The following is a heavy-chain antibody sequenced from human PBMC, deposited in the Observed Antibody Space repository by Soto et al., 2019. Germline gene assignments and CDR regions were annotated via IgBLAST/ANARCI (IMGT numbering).Heavy chain of an antibody. Sequence: QVPLVESGGGVVQPGRSLRLSCAASGFTFSSYGMHWVRQAQVKGLEWVAVRSYDGSNKYYADYVKGRFTIARDNSKNTLYMRMNSLRAEDTAVYYCAKGLGGGTVNKIAFDCWGQRTLVTVSS. CDR2: RSYDGSNK. V-gene: IGHV3-30*18. D-gene: IGHD4-17*01. CDR1: GFTFSSYG. J-gene: IGHJ4*02. CDR3: AKGLGGGTVNKIAFDC.